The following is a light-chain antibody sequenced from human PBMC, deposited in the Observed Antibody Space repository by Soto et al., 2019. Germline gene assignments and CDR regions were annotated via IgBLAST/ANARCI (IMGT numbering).Light chain of an antibody. CDR2: DVS. J-gene: IGKJ1*01. CDR1: QGISSY. CDR3: QQYDSYSWT. V-gene: IGKV1-8*01. Sequence: AIWMTQSTSSLPASTGERVTITCRASQGISSYLAWYQQKPGKAPNLLIYDVSSLESGVPSRFSGSGSGTEFILTISSLQPDDFATYYCQQYDSYSWTFGQGTKVDIK.